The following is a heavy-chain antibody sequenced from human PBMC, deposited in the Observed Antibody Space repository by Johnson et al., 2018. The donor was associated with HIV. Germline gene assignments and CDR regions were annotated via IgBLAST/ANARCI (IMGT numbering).Heavy chain of an antibody. D-gene: IGHD2-8*01. Sequence: QVQLVESGGGLVQPGRSLRLSCPASGFTFSSYALPWVRPAPGQGLEWVAVISYDGSNTYYADSVQGRFTISRDNSKNTLYLQMNSLRAEDTAVYYCARLGLTDAVDIWGQGTMVTVSP. CDR3: ARLGLTDAVDI. CDR2: ISYDGSNT. J-gene: IGHJ3*02. CDR1: GFTFSSYA. V-gene: IGHV3-30*14.